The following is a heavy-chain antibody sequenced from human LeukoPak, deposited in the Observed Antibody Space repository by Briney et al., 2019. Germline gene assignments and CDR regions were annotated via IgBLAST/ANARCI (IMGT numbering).Heavy chain of an antibody. Sequence: GGSLRLSCAASGFTFSSYGMHWVRQAPGKGLEWVAVISYDGSNKYYADSVKGRFTVSRDKSKNTLYLQMNSLRAEDTAVYYCARLEVRGVIGPWGQGTLVTVSS. J-gene: IGHJ5*02. CDR2: ISYDGSNK. V-gene: IGHV3-30*03. CDR1: GFTFSSYG. D-gene: IGHD3-10*01. CDR3: ARLEVRGVIGP.